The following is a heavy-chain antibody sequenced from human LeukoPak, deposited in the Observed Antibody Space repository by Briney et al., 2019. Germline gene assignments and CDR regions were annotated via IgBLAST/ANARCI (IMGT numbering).Heavy chain of an antibody. CDR1: GYTFTGYY. J-gene: IGHJ5*02. CDR2: INPSGGGT. V-gene: IGHV1-46*01. CDR3: ARDMLAVPSNWFDP. D-gene: IGHD2-8*01. Sequence: GASVKVSCKASGYTFTGYYMHWVRQAPGQGLEWKGVINPSGGGTSYAQKSQGRVTMTRDTSTSTVYMGLRSLRSEDTAVYFCARDMLAVPSNWFDPWGQGTLVTVSS.